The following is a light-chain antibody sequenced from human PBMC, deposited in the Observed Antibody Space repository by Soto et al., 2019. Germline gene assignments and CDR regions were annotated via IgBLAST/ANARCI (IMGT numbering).Light chain of an antibody. CDR1: QSISSW. CDR2: DAS. J-gene: IGKJ5*01. CDR3: QQYNSYLT. V-gene: IGKV1-5*01. Sequence: DIQMTQSPSTLSASVGDRVTITCRASQSISSWLAWYQQKPGKAPKLLIYDASSLESGAPSRFSGSGSGTEFTLTISSLQPDDFATYYCQQYNSYLTFGQGTRLEIK.